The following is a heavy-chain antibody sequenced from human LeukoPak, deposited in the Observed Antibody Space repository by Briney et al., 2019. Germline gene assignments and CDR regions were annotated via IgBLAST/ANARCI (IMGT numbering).Heavy chain of an antibody. D-gene: IGHD3-22*01. CDR3: ARVGYYDNSGYYS. CDR1: GFTFKTYV. J-gene: IGHJ4*02. Sequence: PGGSLRLSCAASGFTFKTYVMHWVRQAPGKGLEYVSAISSNGGSTYYANSVKGRFTISRDNSKNTLYLQMGSLRADDTAVYYCARVGYYDNSGYYSWGQGTLVTVSS. CDR2: ISSNGGST. V-gene: IGHV3-64*01.